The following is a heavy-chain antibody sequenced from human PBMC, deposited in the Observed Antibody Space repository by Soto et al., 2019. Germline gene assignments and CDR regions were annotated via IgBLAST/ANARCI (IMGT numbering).Heavy chain of an antibody. CDR2: ISWHSGSI. D-gene: IGHD3-3*01. CDR1: GFTFDDYA. CDR3: AKGSLFWSGQIPFDY. Sequence: PGESLKISCAASGFTFDDYAMHWVRQAPGKGLEWVSGISWHSGSIGYADSVKGRFTISRDNAKNSLYLQMNSLRAEDTALYYCAKGSLFWSGQIPFDYWGQGTLVTVSS. V-gene: IGHV3-9*01. J-gene: IGHJ4*02.